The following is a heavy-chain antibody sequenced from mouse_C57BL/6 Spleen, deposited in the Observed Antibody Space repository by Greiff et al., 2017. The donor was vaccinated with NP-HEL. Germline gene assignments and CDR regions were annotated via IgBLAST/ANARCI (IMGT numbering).Heavy chain of an antibody. V-gene: IGHV2-2*01. CDR2: IWSGGST. CDR3: ARNSHYYGSSYYYAMDY. D-gene: IGHD1-1*01. Sequence: VQLQESGPGLVQPSQSLSITCTVSGFSLTSYGVHWVRQSPGKGLEWLGVIWSGGSTDYNAAFISRLSISKDNSKSQVFFKMNSLQADDTAIYYCARNSHYYGSSYYYAMDYWGQGTSVTVSS. CDR1: GFSLTSYG. J-gene: IGHJ4*01.